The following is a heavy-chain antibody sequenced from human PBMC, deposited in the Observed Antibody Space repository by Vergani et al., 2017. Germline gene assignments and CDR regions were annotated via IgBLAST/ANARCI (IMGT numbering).Heavy chain of an antibody. Sequence: QVQLVESGGGLVKPGGSLRLSCAASGFIFSDNYMSWIRQAPGKGLEWVSYISSSGSTIYYADSGKGRFTISRDNAKNSLYLQMNSLRAEDTAVYYCASDRGIGAVAGTCYFDLWDRGTLVTVSS. J-gene: IGHJ2*01. CDR1: GFIFSDNY. CDR2: ISSSGSTI. V-gene: IGHV3-11*01. D-gene: IGHD6-19*01. CDR3: ASDRGIGAVAGTCYFDL.